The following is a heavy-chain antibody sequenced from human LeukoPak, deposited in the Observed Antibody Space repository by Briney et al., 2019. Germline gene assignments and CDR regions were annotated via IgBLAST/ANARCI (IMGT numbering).Heavy chain of an antibody. CDR3: ARRGATQNVFDY. D-gene: IGHD1-26*01. J-gene: IGHJ4*02. Sequence: PGGSLRLPCAASGFTFSSYSMNWVRQAPGKGLEWVSSISSSSSYIYYADSVKGRFTISRDNAKNSLYLQMNSLRAEDTAVYYCARRGATQNVFDYWGQGTLVTVSS. V-gene: IGHV3-21*01. CDR1: GFTFSSYS. CDR2: ISSSSSYI.